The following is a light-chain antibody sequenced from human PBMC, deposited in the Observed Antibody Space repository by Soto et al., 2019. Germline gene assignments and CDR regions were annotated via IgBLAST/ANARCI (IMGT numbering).Light chain of an antibody. Sequence: QSALTQPPSASGSPGQSVTISCTGTSSDVGGYNYVSWYQQHPGKAPKLMIYEVSKRPSGVPDRFSGSKSGNTASLTVSGLQAEDEADYYCSSYAGGNRVFGTGTKVTVL. V-gene: IGLV2-8*01. J-gene: IGLJ1*01. CDR1: SSDVGGYNY. CDR3: SSYAGGNRV. CDR2: EVS.